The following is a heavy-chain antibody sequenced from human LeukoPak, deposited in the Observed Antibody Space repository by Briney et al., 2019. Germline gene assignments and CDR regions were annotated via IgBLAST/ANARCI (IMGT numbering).Heavy chain of an antibody. CDR1: GFTFDDYS. CDR2: ISRDGRAT. D-gene: IGHD2-8*01. Sequence: GGSLRLSCVASGFTFDDYSFHWVRQAPGKGLEWLSLISRDGRATYYADSVKCRFTISRDNSKNSLYLQMNSLRTEDTALYYCTKDRYCTTTFCPLDYWGQGTLVTVSS. CDR3: TKDRYCTTTFCPLDY. V-gene: IGHV3-43*01. J-gene: IGHJ4*02.